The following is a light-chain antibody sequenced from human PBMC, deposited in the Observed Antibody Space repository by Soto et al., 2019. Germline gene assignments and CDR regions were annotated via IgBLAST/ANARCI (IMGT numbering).Light chain of an antibody. Sequence: QSALTHPASVSVSPGQSITISCTVTSSDAGGYNYVSWYQQHPGKAPKLMIYDVSNRPSGVSNRFSGSKSGNTASLTISGLQAEDEADYYCSSYTSSSRVFGGGTKLTVL. V-gene: IGLV2-14*01. J-gene: IGLJ3*02. CDR3: SSYTSSSRV. CDR2: DVS. CDR1: SSDAGGYNY.